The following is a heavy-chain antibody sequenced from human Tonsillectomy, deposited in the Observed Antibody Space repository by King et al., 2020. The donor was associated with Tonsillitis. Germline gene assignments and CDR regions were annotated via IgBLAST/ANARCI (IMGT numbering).Heavy chain of an antibody. CDR2: FYYSGTT. CDR1: GDSINSTNYY. Sequence: QLQESGPGLVRPSETLSLTCTVSGDSINSTNYYWGWIRQAPGKGLEWIGSFYYSGTTYYNPSLTSRVTLSVDTSKNQFSLKMTSVTAADTAVFYCARSLSSSAFWNGYYYYFDYWGQGTLVTVSS. D-gene: IGHD3-3*01. V-gene: IGHV4-39*01. J-gene: IGHJ4*02. CDR3: ARSLSSSAFWNGYYYYFDY.